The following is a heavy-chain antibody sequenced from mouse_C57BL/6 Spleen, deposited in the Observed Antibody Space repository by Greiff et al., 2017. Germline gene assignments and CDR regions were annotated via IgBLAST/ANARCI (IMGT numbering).Heavy chain of an antibody. CDR2: IYPGSGST. CDR1: GYTFTSYW. J-gene: IGHJ3*01. D-gene: IGHD1-1*01. V-gene: IGHV1-55*01. Sequence: VQLQQPGAELVKPGASVKMSCKASGYTFTSYWITWVKQRPGQGLEWIGDIYPGSGSTNYNEKFKSKATLTVDTSSSTAYMQLSSLTSGDSAVYYCARRGYYGSSPWFAYWGQGTLVTVSA. CDR3: ARRGYYGSSPWFAY.